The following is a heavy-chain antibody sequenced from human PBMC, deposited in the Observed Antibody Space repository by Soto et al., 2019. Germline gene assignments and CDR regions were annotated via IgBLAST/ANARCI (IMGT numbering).Heavy chain of an antibody. CDR3: ARASAYPYYFDY. CDR2: INAGNGNT. D-gene: IGHD5-12*01. CDR1: GYTFTSYA. V-gene: IGHV1-3*01. J-gene: IGHJ4*02. Sequence: ASVKVSCKASGYTFTSYAMHWVRQAPGQRLEWMGWINAGNGNTKYSQKFQGRVTITRDTSASTAYMELGSLRSEDTAVYYCARASAYPYYFDYWGQGTLVTVSS.